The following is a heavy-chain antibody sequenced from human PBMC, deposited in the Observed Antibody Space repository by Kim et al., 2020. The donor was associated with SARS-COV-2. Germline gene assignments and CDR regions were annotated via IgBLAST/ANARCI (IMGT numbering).Heavy chain of an antibody. CDR3: TTDHPSSGWYGFSAPLDY. V-gene: IGHV3-15*01. J-gene: IGHJ4*02. D-gene: IGHD6-19*01. CDR1: GFTFSNAW. Sequence: GGSLRLSCAASGFTFSNAWMSWVRQAPGKGLEWVGRIKSKTDGGTTDYAAPVKGRFTISRDDSKNTLYLQMNSLKTEDTAVYYCTTDHPSSGWYGFSAPLDYWGQGTLVTVSS. CDR2: IKSKTDGGTT.